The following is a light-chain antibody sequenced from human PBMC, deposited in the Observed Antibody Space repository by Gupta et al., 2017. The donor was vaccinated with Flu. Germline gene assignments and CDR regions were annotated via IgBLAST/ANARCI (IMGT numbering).Light chain of an antibody. CDR1: QGIGSV. CDR2: AAS. V-gene: IGKV1-9*01. Sequence: GDRVTITCRASQGIGSVLAWYQQKPGKAPNLLIYAASTLQSGVPSRFSGSKSGREFSLTISSLRPEDFATYYCQQVNSYPYTFGQGTKLEIK. J-gene: IGKJ2*01. CDR3: QQVNSYPYT.